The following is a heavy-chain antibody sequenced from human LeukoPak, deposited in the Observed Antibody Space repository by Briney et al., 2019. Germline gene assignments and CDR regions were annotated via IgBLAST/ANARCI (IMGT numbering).Heavy chain of an antibody. CDR3: AKAGGVDTAMGTGYFDY. D-gene: IGHD5-18*01. J-gene: IGHJ4*02. CDR2: ISYDGSNK. V-gene: IGHV3-30*18. Sequence: PGGSLRLSCAASGFTFSSYGIHWVRQAPGKGLEWVAVISYDGSNKYYADSVKGRFTISRDNSKNTLYLQMNSLRAEDTAVYYCAKAGGVDTAMGTGYFDYWGQGTLVTVSS. CDR1: GFTFSSYG.